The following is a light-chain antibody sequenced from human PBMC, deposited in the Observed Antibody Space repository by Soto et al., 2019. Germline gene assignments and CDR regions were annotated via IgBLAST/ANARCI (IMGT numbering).Light chain of an antibody. J-gene: IGLJ2*01. Sequence: QSALTQPASVSGSPGQSITISCTGTSSDVGAYNYVSWYQQHPGKAPKLIIYDVTGWPSGVSDRFSSSKSGNTASLTISGLQAEDEADYYCTSYTTTSTLVFGGGTKLTVL. CDR2: DVT. CDR1: SSDVGAYNY. V-gene: IGLV2-14*01. CDR3: TSYTTTSTLV.